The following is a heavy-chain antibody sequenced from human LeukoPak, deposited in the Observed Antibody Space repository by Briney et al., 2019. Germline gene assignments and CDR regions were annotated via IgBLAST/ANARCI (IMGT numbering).Heavy chain of an antibody. Sequence: SETLSLTCAVYGGSFSGYYWSWIRQPPGKGLEWIGEINHSGSTNYNPSLKSRVTISRDNAKNSLYLQMNSLRAEDTAVYYCARDVGYGGFDYWGQGTLVTVSS. CDR3: ARDVGYGGFDY. CDR1: GGSFSGYY. D-gene: IGHD3-16*01. J-gene: IGHJ4*02. CDR2: INHSGST. V-gene: IGHV4-34*01.